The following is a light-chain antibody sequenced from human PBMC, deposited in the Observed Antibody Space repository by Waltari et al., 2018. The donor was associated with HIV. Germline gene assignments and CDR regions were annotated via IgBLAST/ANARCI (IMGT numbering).Light chain of an antibody. CDR2: DSG. CDR1: NFRTKS. J-gene: IGLJ1*01. Sequence: SYVLTQPPPVSVAPGKTATITCGGNNFRTKSVHWYQQKPGPAPVLIIYDSGDRPSGIPERFSGSDSGNTATLTISRVEAGDEADYYCQVWDSTTDHYVFGSGTKVTVL. CDR3: QVWDSTTDHYV. V-gene: IGLV3-21*04.